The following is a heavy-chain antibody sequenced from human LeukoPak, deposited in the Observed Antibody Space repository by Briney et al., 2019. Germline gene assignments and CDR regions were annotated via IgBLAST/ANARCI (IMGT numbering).Heavy chain of an antibody. CDR1: GFTFSSYS. Sequence: GGSLRLSCAASGFTFSSYSMNWVRQAPGKGLEWVSSISSSSSYIYYADSVKGRFTISRDNAKNSLYLQMNSLRAEDTAVYYCVLDCSSTSCYPHWGQGTLVTVSS. CDR2: ISSSSSYI. CDR3: VLDCSSTSCYPH. J-gene: IGHJ4*02. V-gene: IGHV3-21*01. D-gene: IGHD2-2*01.